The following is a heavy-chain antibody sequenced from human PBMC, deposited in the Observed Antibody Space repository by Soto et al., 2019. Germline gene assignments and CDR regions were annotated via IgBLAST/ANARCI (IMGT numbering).Heavy chain of an antibody. CDR2: IYHSGST. CDR3: ARVSRFWSGYYEDAFDY. J-gene: IGHJ4*02. CDR1: GGSISSSNW. D-gene: IGHD3-3*01. V-gene: IGHV4-4*02. Sequence: KPSETLCLTCAVSGGSISSSNWWSWVRQPQGKGLEWIGEIYHSGSTNYNPSLKSRVTISVDKSKNQFSLKLSSVTAADTAVYYCARVSRFWSGYYEDAFDYWGQGTLVTVSS.